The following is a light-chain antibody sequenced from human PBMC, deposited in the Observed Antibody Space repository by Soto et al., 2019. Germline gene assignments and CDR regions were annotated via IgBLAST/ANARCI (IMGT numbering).Light chain of an antibody. V-gene: IGKV1-5*03. J-gene: IGKJ1*01. CDR1: QSFSSW. Sequence: DIQMTQSPSTLSASVGDRVTITCRASQSFSSWLAWYQQKPGKAPKLLIYKAPSLESGVPSRFSGSGSGTEFTLTISSLQPDDFATYYCQQYISFSSFGQGTKVEIK. CDR3: QQYISFSS. CDR2: KAP.